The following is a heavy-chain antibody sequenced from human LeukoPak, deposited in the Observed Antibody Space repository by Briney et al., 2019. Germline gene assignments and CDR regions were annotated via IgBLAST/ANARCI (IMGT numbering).Heavy chain of an antibody. CDR3: VKGGPRGYSYGYMVY. D-gene: IGHD5-18*01. CDR2: VSGVGGST. J-gene: IGHJ4*02. Sequence: PGGSLRLSCAASGFTFTSYVMTWVRQAPGKGLEWVSAVSGVGGSTYYAESVKGRFTISRDNSKNTLYLQMNSLRGEDTAVCYCVKGGPRGYSYGYMVYWGQGTLVTVSS. CDR1: GFTFTSYV. V-gene: IGHV3-23*01.